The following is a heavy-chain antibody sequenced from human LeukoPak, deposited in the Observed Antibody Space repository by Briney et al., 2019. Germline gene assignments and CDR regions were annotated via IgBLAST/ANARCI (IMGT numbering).Heavy chain of an antibody. CDR3: AREDRFGVII. CDR2: INPNSGGT. D-gene: IGHD3-3*01. J-gene: IGHJ4*02. V-gene: IGHV1-2*02. Sequence: GASVKVSCKAPGYTFTGDYMHWVRQAPGQGLEWMGWINPNSGGTKYGQRFQGRVTMTRDTSISTAYMELSRLRSDDTAVYYCAREDRFGVIIWGQGTLVTVSS. CDR1: GYTFTGDY.